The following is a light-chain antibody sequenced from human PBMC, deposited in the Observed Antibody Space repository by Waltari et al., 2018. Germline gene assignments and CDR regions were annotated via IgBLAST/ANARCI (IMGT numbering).Light chain of an antibody. Sequence: EGRGRSLTNVFYEEQERPSGIPDWFSGSIDSSYNSASLTFSGLNTEDEADYYCQSYESANHGLFGGGNKLTVL. CDR2: EEQ. V-gene: IGLV6-57*01. J-gene: IGLJ3*02. CDR3: QSYESANHGL.